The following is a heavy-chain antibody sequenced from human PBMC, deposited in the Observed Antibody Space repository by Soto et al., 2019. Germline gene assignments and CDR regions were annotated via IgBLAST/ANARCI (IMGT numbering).Heavy chain of an antibody. V-gene: IGHV3-15*01. Sequence: GGSLRLSCAASGFTFSNAWMSWVRQAPGKGLEWVGRIKSKTDGGTTDYAAPVKGRFTISRDDSKNTLYLQMNSLKTEDTAVYYCTTAFRFLGWLLYSFDYWGQGTLVTVSS. CDR1: GFTFSNAW. J-gene: IGHJ4*02. D-gene: IGHD3-3*01. CDR2: IKSKTDGGTT. CDR3: TTAFRFLGWLLYSFDY.